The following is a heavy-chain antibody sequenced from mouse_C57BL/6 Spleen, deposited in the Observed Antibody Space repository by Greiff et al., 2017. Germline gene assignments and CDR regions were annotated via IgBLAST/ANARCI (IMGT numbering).Heavy chain of an antibody. J-gene: IGHJ3*01. V-gene: IGHV1-66*01. CDR3: ARPNCGRPFAY. CDR1: GYSFKSYY. Sequence: QVQLQQSGPELVKPGASVKISCKASGYSFKSYYIHWVKQRPGQGLEWIGWIYPGGGNTKYNEKFKGKATMTADPSYSTAYMQLSSLTSEDSAVYYCARPNCGRPFAYWGQGTLVTVSA. CDR2: IYPGGGNT. D-gene: IGHD4-1*02.